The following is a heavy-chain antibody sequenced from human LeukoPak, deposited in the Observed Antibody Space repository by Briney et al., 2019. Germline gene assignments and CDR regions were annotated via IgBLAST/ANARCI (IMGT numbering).Heavy chain of an antibody. CDR3: ARVIYGAYDLDY. V-gene: IGHV3-30*04. J-gene: IGHJ4*02. D-gene: IGHD5-12*01. CDR2: TSYDGSNK. CDR1: GFTFSTYA. Sequence: GGSLRLSCAASGFTFSTYAMHWVRQAPGKGLEWVAFTSYDGSNKYYADSLKGRFTISRDNSKNTLYLQMNSLRVEDTAVYYCARVIYGAYDLDYWGQGVLVTVSS.